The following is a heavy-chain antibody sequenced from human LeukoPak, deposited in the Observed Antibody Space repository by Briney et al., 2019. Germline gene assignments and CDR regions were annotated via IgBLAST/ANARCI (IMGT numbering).Heavy chain of an antibody. J-gene: IGHJ4*02. CDR2: INHSGST. Sequence: PSETLSLTCAVYGGFFSGYYWSWIRQPPGKGLEWIGEINHSGSTNYNPSLKSRVTISVDTSKNQFSLKLSSVTAADTAVYYCARDLSREWELDYWGQGTLVTVSS. V-gene: IGHV4-34*01. CDR1: GGFFSGYY. CDR3: ARDLSREWELDY. D-gene: IGHD1-26*01.